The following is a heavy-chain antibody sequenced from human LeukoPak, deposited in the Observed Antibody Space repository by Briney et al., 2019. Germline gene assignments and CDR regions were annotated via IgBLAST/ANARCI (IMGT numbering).Heavy chain of an antibody. CDR2: IFYTGKT. CDR1: GGSISTYS. D-gene: IGHD2-15*01. V-gene: IGHV4-59*01. J-gene: IGHJ4*02. CDR3: AKYVDSDYFDY. Sequence: SETLSLTCTASGGSISTYSWSWIRQPPGKGLEWLGYIFYTGKTSYNPSLKSRLTISIDTSRSQFSLNLSPVTAADTAVYYCAKYVDSDYFDYWGQGTLVTVSS.